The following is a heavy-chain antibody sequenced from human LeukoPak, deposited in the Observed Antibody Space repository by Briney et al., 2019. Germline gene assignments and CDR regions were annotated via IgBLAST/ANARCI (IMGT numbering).Heavy chain of an antibody. CDR2: VDEETSEQ. V-gene: IGHV3-7*04. CDR3: ARDPQYFHWLRYFDY. Sequence: GSLRLSCAASGFTLSNSWMTWVRQAQGKGLEWVATVDEETSEQYYVDSVEGRFTISRANAKNSLYLQMNSLRAEDTAVYYCARDPQYFHWLRYFDYWGQGTLVTVSS. J-gene: IGHJ4*02. CDR1: GFTLSNSW. D-gene: IGHD3-9*01.